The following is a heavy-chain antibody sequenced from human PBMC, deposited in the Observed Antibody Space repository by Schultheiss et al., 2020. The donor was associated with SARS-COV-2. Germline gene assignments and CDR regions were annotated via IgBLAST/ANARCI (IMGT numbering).Heavy chain of an antibody. CDR2: INHSGST. Sequence: GSLRLSCAASGFTFSSYAMSWVRQAPGKGLEWIGEINHSGSTNYNPSLKSRVTISVDTSKNQFSLKLSSVTAADTAVYYCARGGGSEVFQHWGQGTLVTVSS. CDR1: GFTFSSYA. D-gene: IGHD1-26*01. V-gene: IGHV4-34*01. J-gene: IGHJ1*01. CDR3: ARGGGSEVFQH.